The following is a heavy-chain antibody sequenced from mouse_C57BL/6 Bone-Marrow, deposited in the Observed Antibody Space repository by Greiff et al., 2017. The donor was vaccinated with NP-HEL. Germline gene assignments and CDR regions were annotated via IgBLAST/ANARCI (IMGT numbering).Heavy chain of an antibody. CDR1: GFTFSSYA. Sequence: DVMLVESGGGLVKPGGSLKLSCAASGFTFSSYAMSWVRQTPEKRLEWVATISDGGSYTYYPDNVKGRFTISRDNAKNNLYLQMSHLKSEDTAMYYCARDDGYSLDYWGQGTTLTVSS. CDR2: ISDGGSYT. V-gene: IGHV5-4*01. J-gene: IGHJ2*01. D-gene: IGHD2-3*01. CDR3: ARDDGYSLDY.